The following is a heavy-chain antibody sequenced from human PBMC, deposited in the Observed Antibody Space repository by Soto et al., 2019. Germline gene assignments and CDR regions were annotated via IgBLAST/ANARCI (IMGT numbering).Heavy chain of an antibody. CDR3: ARVSGWELYFDY. V-gene: IGHV4-28*03. Sequence: SETLSLTCAVSGYSISSSNWWGWIRQPPGKGLEWIGYIYYSGTTYYNPSLKSRVTISVDTSKNQFSLKLSSVTAADTAVYYCARVSGWELYFDYWGQGTLVTVSS. J-gene: IGHJ4*02. D-gene: IGHD1-26*01. CDR2: IYYSGTT. CDR1: GYSISSSNW.